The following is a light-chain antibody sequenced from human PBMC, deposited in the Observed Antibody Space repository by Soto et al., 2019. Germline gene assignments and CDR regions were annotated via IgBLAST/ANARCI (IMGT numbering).Light chain of an antibody. J-gene: IGKJ2*01. V-gene: IGKV3-20*01. CDR1: QSVTSSS. Sequence: EIVLTQSPGTLSLSPGERDTLSCRASQSVTSSSLAWYQQKPGQAPRLLIYGASSRATGNPDRFSGSGSGTEFTLTISRLESEDFAVYYCQQYGSSPRTFGQGTKLEI. CDR2: GAS. CDR3: QQYGSSPRT.